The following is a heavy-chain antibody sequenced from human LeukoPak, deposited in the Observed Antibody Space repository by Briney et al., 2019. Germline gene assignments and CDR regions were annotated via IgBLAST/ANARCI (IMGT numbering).Heavy chain of an antibody. CDR2: IYPGDSDT. V-gene: IGHV5-51*01. J-gene: IGHJ4*02. CDR1: GYSFTSYW. D-gene: IGHD5-24*01. Sequence: ESLKISCKASGYSFTSYWIAWVRQTPGKGLEWMGIIYPGDSDTRYSPSFQGQVTISADKSISTAFLQWSSLKASDTAIYYCARGDGYNYDYWGQGTLVTVSS. CDR3: ARGDGYNYDY.